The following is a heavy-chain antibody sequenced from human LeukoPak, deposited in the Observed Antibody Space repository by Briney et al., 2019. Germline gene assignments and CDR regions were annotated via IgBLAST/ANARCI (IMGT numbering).Heavy chain of an antibody. CDR1: GFTFSSYA. CDR3: AKDPKRITMIVLGSEFDY. CDR2: ISGSGGST. D-gene: IGHD3-22*01. J-gene: IGHJ4*02. V-gene: IGHV3-23*01. Sequence: GGSLRLSCAASGFTFSSYAMSWVRQAPGKGLEWVSAISGSGGSTYYADSVKGRFTISRDNSKNTLYLQMNSLRAEDTAVYYCAKDPKRITMIVLGSEFDYWGQGTLVTVSS.